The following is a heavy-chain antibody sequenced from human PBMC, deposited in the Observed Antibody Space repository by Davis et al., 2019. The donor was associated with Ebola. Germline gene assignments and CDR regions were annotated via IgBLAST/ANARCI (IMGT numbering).Heavy chain of an antibody. CDR3: ARYWFGGFLLNPYFDY. CDR1: GGSFSGDY. CDR2: INHSGST. J-gene: IGHJ4*02. Sequence: SETLSLTCAVYGGSFSGDYWSWIRQPPGKGLEWIGEINHSGSTNYNPSLKSRVTISVDRSKNQFSLNLSYVTAADTAVYYCARYWFGGFLLNPYFDYWGQGTLVTVSS. V-gene: IGHV4-34*01. D-gene: IGHD3-10*01.